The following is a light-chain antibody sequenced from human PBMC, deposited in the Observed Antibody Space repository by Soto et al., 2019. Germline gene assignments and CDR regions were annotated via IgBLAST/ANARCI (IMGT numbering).Light chain of an antibody. J-gene: IGKJ4*01. CDR2: GAS. CDR1: QSISSSY. V-gene: IGKV3-20*01. Sequence: EIVLTQSPGTLSLSPGKRATLSCRASQSISSSYLAWYQQKPGQAPRLLIYGASGRATGTPDRFSGSGSGTDFTLTISRLEPEDFAVYHCQQHDSSPLTFGGGTKVDIK. CDR3: QQHDSSPLT.